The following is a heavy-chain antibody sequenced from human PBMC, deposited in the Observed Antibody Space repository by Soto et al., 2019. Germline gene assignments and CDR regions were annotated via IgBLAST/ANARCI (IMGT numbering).Heavy chain of an antibody. Sequence: GESLKISCKGSGYSFTSYWIGWVRQMPGKGLEWMWIIYPGDSDTRYSPSFQGQVTISADKSISTAYLQWSSLKASDTAMYYCARLSYDFWSGQKGPYYYYGMDVWGQGTTVTVSS. CDR1: GYSFTSYW. D-gene: IGHD3-3*01. J-gene: IGHJ6*02. CDR2: IYPGDSDT. CDR3: ARLSYDFWSGQKGPYYYYGMDV. V-gene: IGHV5-51*01.